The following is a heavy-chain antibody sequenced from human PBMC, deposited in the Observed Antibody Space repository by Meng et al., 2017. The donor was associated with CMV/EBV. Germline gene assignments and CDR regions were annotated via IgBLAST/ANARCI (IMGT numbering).Heavy chain of an antibody. V-gene: IGHV3-30*02. D-gene: IGHD1-26*01. Sequence: GGSLRLSCAASGFTFSSYGMHWVRQAPGKGLEWVAFIRYDGSNKYYADSVKGRFTISRDNSKNTLYLQMNSLRAEDTAVYYCAKGKGSRLYGMDVWGQETTVTVSS. CDR2: IRYDGSNK. CDR1: GFTFSSYG. J-gene: IGHJ6*02. CDR3: AKGKGSRLYGMDV.